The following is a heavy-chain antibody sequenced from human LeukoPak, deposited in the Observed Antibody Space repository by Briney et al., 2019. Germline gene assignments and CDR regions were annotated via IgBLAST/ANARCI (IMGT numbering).Heavy chain of an antibody. D-gene: IGHD6-13*01. Sequence: GGSLRLSCTASGFTVSNNYMNWVRQAPGKGLEWVALIYSGGTTNYADSVKGRFTISRDHSKNTLYLQMTNVRVEDTAVYYCARDPPGIAASVSGGWGQGTLVTVSS. J-gene: IGHJ4*02. CDR1: GFTVSNNY. CDR2: IYSGGTT. CDR3: ARDPPGIAASVSGG. V-gene: IGHV3-53*01.